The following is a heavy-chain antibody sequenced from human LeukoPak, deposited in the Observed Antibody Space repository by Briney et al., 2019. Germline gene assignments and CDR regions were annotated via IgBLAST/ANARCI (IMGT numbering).Heavy chain of an antibody. V-gene: IGHV4-59*08. CDR3: ARQEVPRIGNWFDP. CDR1: GGSMSDYY. J-gene: IGHJ5*02. CDR2: VYSSGTT. D-gene: IGHD1-1*01. Sequence: SETLTLTCSVSGGSMSDYYWSWIRQPPGKGLEWIGYVYSSGTTSSNPSLMSRVTVSAEASKNQFSLKLSSVTAADTAVYYCARQEVPRIGNWFDPWGQGTLVTVSS.